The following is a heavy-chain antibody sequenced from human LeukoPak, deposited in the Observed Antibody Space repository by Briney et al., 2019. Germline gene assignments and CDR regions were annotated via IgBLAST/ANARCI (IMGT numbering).Heavy chain of an antibody. CDR1: GFTFISYW. V-gene: IGHV3-74*01. J-gene: IGHJ4*02. Sequence: SGGSLRLSCGASGFTFISYWMHWVRQAPGKGLVWVSRINGYGSSTDFADSVKGRFTISRDNAKNTLYLQMNSLRAGDTAVYYCARDAPGNTALDYWGQGTLVTVSS. CDR2: INGYGSST. CDR3: ARDAPGNTALDY. D-gene: IGHD5-18*01.